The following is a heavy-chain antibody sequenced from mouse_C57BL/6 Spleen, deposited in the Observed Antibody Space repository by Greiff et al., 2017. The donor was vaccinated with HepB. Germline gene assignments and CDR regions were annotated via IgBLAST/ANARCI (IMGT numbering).Heavy chain of an antibody. J-gene: IGHJ3*01. CDR1: GYTFTDYY. CDR2: INPNNGGT. Sequence: EVQLQQSGPELVKPGASVKISCKASGYTFTDYYMNWVKQSHGKSLEWIGDINPNNGGTSYNQKFKGKATLTVDKSSSTAYMELRILTSEDSAVYYCASSIPGFAYWGQGTLVTVSA. V-gene: IGHV1-26*01. CDR3: ASSIPGFAY.